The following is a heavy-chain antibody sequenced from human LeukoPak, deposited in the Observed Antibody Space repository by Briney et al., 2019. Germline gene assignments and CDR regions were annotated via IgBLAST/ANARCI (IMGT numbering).Heavy chain of an antibody. D-gene: IGHD4-11*01. CDR3: AKAKSYYSNYDY. CDR1: GLTFSNYG. V-gene: IGHV3-23*01. J-gene: IGHJ4*02. CDR2: LSGSGANT. Sequence: GGSLRLSCAASGLTFSNYGKSGVRQPRGRGLEWVSVLSGSGANTYYAGSVKGRFTIPRDNSKNTLYLQVNSLRAEDTAVYYCAKAKSYYSNYDYWGQGTLVTVSP.